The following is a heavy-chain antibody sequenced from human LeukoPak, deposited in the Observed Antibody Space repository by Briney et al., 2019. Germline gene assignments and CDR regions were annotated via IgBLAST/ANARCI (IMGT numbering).Heavy chain of an antibody. V-gene: IGHV4-39*01. J-gene: IGHJ4*02. CDR2: IYYSGST. Sequence: PSETLSLTCTVSGGSISSYSWGWIRQPPGKGLEWIGTIYYSGSTYYNPSLKSRVTISVDTSKNQFSLKLSSVTAADTAVYYCARIIAAAGEYYFDYWGQGTLVTVSS. CDR3: ARIIAAAGEYYFDY. D-gene: IGHD6-13*01. CDR1: GGSISSYS.